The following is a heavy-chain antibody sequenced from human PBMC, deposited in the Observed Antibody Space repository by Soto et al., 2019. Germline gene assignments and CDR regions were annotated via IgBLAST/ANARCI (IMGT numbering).Heavy chain of an antibody. J-gene: IGHJ3*02. CDR2: IWYDGSNK. V-gene: IGHV3-33*01. CDR3: ASLTGDIVVVPAAVDAFDI. CDR1: GFTFSSYG. Sequence: GGSLRLSCAASGFTFSSYGMHWVRLAPGKEQERVAVIWYDGSNKYYADLVKGRFTISRDNSKNTLYLQMNSLRAEDTAVYYCASLTGDIVVVPAAVDAFDIWGQGTMVTVSS. D-gene: IGHD2-2*01.